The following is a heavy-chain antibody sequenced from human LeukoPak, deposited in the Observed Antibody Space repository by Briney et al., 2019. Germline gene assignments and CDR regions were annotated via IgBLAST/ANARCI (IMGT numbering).Heavy chain of an antibody. D-gene: IGHD3-3*01. CDR2: ISTGSSFI. Sequence: AGGSLRLSCAASGFTFSSYSMNWVRQAPGKGLEWVSSISTGSSFIYYADSVKGRFTISRDNAKSTLYLQMNSLRAEDTAVYYCASSTQISEYADYWGQGALVTVSS. J-gene: IGHJ4*02. CDR1: GFTFSSYS. CDR3: ASSTQISEYADY. V-gene: IGHV3-21*01.